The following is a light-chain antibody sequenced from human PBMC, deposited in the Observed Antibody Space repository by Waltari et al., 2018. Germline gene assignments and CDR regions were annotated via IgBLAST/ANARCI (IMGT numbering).Light chain of an antibody. CDR3: QTGGHGTWV. CDR1: SGYSSNV. CDR2: VNSDGSH. J-gene: IGLJ3*02. Sequence: LVLTQSPSASASLGASVKLTCTLSSGYSSNVIAWLQQQPGKGPRYLMKVNSDGSHRKGDDIPDRFAASNSGTEYYLTISCLQSEDEADYYCQTGGHGTWVFGGGTKWTGL. V-gene: IGLV4-69*01.